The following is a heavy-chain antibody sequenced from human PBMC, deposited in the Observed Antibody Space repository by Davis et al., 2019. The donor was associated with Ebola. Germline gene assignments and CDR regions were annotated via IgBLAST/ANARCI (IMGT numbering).Heavy chain of an antibody. CDR3: ARAVSPSSDYFMDV. CDR1: GYSFIAYY. V-gene: IGHV1-2*04. J-gene: IGHJ6*03. CDR2: INPNSGGT. D-gene: IGHD5/OR15-5a*01. Sequence: AASVKVSGKASGYSFIAYYIHWVRQAPGQGLEWMGWINPNSGGTKYAQKFQDWVTMTRDTSISTAYVELSGLTSDDTAIYYCARAVSPSSDYFMDVWGKGTAVTVS.